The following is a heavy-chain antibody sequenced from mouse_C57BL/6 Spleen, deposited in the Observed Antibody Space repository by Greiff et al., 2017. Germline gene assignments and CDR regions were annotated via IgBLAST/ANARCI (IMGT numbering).Heavy chain of an antibody. J-gene: IGHJ4*01. Sequence: EVKVEESGGGLVKPGGSLKLSCAASGFTFSDYGMHWVRQAPEKGLEWVAYISSGSSTVYYAATVTGRFTISRDNAKKPLFLQMTSLRSEDTAMXYCARRGGNAIDVWGQGTSVTVSS. CDR1: GFTFSDYG. V-gene: IGHV5-17*01. CDR2: ISSGSSTV. CDR3: ARRGGNAIDV.